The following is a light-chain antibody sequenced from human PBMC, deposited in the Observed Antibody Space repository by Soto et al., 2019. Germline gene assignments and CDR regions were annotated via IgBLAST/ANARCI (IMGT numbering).Light chain of an antibody. CDR2: DAS. Sequence: ENGLRQSPGTMSLSPGERATLSCRSSHSVSSNYLAWYQQKPGQAPRLLIYDASSRATGIPDRFSGSGSGTDFTLTISRLEPVDFAVYYCQQYGISPTFGQGTKVEIK. CDR1: HSVSSNY. J-gene: IGKJ1*01. CDR3: QQYGISPT. V-gene: IGKV3-20*01.